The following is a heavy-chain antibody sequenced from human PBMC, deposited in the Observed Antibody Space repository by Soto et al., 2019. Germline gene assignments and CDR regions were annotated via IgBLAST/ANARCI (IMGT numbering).Heavy chain of an antibody. Sequence: QVQLVQSGAEVMKPGDSVKIFCKTSGYTFTNNYINWVRQAPGQRLEWVGLIHTNGASTTYAQTLQARLTRTSDMSTSTVYMELSSLRSDDTAVYYCARVYGLVKHDDFCSGYYDYWGQGTLVTVSS. V-gene: IGHV1-46*01. CDR2: IHTNGAST. CDR1: GYTFTNNY. D-gene: IGHD3-3*01. J-gene: IGHJ4*02. CDR3: ARVYGLVKHDDFCSGYYDY.